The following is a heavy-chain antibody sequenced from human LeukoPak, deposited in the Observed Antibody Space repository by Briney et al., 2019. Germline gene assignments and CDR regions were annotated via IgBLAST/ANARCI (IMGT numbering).Heavy chain of an antibody. Sequence: GASVKVSCKASGYTFTSYYMHWVRQAPGQGLEWMGIINPSGGSTSYAQKFQGRVTMTRDMSTSTVYMELSSLRSEDTAVYYCARVQGDYCSSTSCYYNYYMDVWGKGTTVTVSS. V-gene: IGHV1-46*01. J-gene: IGHJ6*03. D-gene: IGHD2-2*01. CDR3: ARVQGDYCSSTSCYYNYYMDV. CDR2: INPSGGST. CDR1: GYTFTSYY.